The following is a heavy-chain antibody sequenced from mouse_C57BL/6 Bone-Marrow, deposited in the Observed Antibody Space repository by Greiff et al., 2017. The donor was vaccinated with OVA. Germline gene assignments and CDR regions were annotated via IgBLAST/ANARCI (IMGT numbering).Heavy chain of an antibody. J-gene: IGHJ2*01. CDR3: ARHDYYGRNYFDY. CDR1: GFSLTSYG. Sequence: QVQLKESGPGLVAPSQSLSITCTVSGFSLTSYGVHWVRQPPGKGLEWLVVIWSDGSTTYNSALKSRLSISKDNSKSQVFLKMNSLQTDDTAMYYCARHDYYGRNYFDYWGQGTTLTVSS. D-gene: IGHD1-1*01. V-gene: IGHV2-6-1*01. CDR2: IWSDGST.